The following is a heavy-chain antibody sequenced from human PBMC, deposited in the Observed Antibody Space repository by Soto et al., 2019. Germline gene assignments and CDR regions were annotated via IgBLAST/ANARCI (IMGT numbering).Heavy chain of an antibody. CDR2: IYYSGST. CDR1: GGSISSGGYY. V-gene: IGHV4-31*03. J-gene: IGHJ6*02. CDR3: ARSLFTIFGVVIPYYYYGMDV. Sequence: SETLSLTCTVSGGSISSGGYYWSWIRQHPGKGLEWIGYIYYSGSTYYNPSLKSRVTISVDTSKNQFSLKLSSVTAADTAVYYCARSLFTIFGVVIPYYYYGMDVWGQGTTVTVS. D-gene: IGHD3-3*01.